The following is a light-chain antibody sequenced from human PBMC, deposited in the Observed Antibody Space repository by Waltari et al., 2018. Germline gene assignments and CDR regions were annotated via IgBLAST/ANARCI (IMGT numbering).Light chain of an antibody. CDR3: ASWDDSPNGRWV. J-gene: IGLJ3*02. Sequence: SVLTQPPPASGTPGPWVTISCYSTYSNVGHNAVNCYHQLPGTVPKRICYRKDQRPSGFPERFSGAKSGTSASLASSGLRSEDEADYFCASWDDSPNGRWVFGGGTKVTVL. V-gene: IGLV1-44*01. CDR2: RKD. CDR1: YSNVGHNA.